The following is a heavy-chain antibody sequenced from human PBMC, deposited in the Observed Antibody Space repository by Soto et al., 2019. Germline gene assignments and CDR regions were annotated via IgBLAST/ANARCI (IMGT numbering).Heavy chain of an antibody. CDR3: AKAEYSSSLGRGSIDY. CDR1: GFTFSSYA. Sequence: GGSLRLSCAASGFTFSSYAMSWVRQAPGKGLEWVSAISGSGGSTYYADSVKGRFTISRDNSKNTLYLQMNSLRAEDTAVYYCAKAEYSSSLGRGSIDYWGQGTLVTVSS. CDR2: ISGSGGST. D-gene: IGHD6-6*01. J-gene: IGHJ4*02. V-gene: IGHV3-23*01.